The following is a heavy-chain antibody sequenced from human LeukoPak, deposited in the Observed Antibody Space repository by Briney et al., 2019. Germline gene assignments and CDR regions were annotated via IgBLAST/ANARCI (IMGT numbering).Heavy chain of an antibody. CDR2: IYHSGST. D-gene: IGHD2-15*01. J-gene: IGHJ4*02. CDR1: GYSISSGYY. CDR3: ARVYCSGGSCYFADYFDY. Sequence: SETLSLTCTVSGYSISSGYYWGWIRQPPGKGLEWIGSIYHSGSTYYNPSLKSRVTISVDTSKNRFSLKLSPVTAADTAVYYCARVYCSGGSCYFADYFDYWGQGTLVTVSS. V-gene: IGHV4-38-2*02.